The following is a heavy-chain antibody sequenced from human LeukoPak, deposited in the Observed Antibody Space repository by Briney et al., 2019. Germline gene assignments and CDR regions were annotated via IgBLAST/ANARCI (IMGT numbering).Heavy chain of an antibody. V-gene: IGHV4-59*10. CDR3: ARGRDGYNFLNRGEYYYFDY. J-gene: IGHJ4*02. CDR1: GGSFSGYY. D-gene: IGHD5-24*01. CDR2: FYTSGST. Sequence: SETLSLTCAVYGGSFSGYYWSWIRQPAGKGLEWIGRFYTSGSTNYNPSLKSRVTISVDTSKNQFSLELSSVTAADTAVYYCARGRDGYNFLNRGEYYYFDYWGQGTLVTVSS.